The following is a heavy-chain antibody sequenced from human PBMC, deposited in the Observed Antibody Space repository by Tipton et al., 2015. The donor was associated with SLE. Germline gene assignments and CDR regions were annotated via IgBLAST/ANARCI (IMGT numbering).Heavy chain of an antibody. D-gene: IGHD3-22*01. CDR2: IYYSGST. V-gene: IGHV4-39*07. CDR3: ARDEYRYDATGYHLLGHFDF. J-gene: IGHJ4*02. CDR1: GGSITTSYY. Sequence: TLSLTCTVSGGSITTSYYWGWIRQPPGKGLEWIGSIYYSGSTYYNPSLESRVTISVDTSNNQFSLKLSSVTAADTAVYYCARDEYRYDATGYHLLGHFDFWGQGTLVTVSS.